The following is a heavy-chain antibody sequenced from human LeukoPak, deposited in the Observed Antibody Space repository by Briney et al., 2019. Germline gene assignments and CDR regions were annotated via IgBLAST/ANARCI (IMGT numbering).Heavy chain of an antibody. CDR3: ARGGWSRGWFDP. CDR1: GFPFSTYP. CDR2: IRYDGSFQ. D-gene: IGHD6-19*01. V-gene: IGHV3-30*02. Sequence: GGSLRLSCTASGFPFSTYPMHWVRQSPGKALEWVAFIRYDGSFQSYADSVQGRFTISRDNSKNTVFLQMNSLRGDDTAVYYCARGGWSRGWFDPWGQGTLVTVSS. J-gene: IGHJ5*02.